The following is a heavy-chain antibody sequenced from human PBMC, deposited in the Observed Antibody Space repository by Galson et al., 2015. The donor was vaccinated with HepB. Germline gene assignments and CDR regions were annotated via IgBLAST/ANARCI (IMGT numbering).Heavy chain of an antibody. D-gene: IGHD3-22*01. Sequence: CAISGDSVSSNSAAWNWIRQSPSRGLEWLGRTYYRSKWYNDYAVSVKSRITINPDTSKNQFSLQLNSVTPEDTAVYYCARDPYYYDSSGYIGYYYYGMDVWGQGTTVTVSS. CDR2: TYYRSKWYN. CDR3: ARDPYYYDSSGYIGYYYYGMDV. V-gene: IGHV6-1*01. CDR1: GDSVSSNSAA. J-gene: IGHJ6*02.